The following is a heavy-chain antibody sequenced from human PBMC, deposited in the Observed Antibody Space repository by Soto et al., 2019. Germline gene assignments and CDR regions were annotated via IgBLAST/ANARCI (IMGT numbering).Heavy chain of an antibody. CDR1: GVSINSYY. CDR2: IYLSGGG. V-gene: IGHV4-59*08. Sequence: SETLSLTCTVSGVSINSYYWSWIRQPLGKGLEDSGYIYLSGGGEYSPSLKSRLTISLDTSKNQLSLKLSSVTAGDAGVYYCARHIASQYCSGGSCYGPFDHWGLGTLVTVSS. D-gene: IGHD2-15*01. J-gene: IGHJ4*01. CDR3: ARHIASQYCSGGSCYGPFDH.